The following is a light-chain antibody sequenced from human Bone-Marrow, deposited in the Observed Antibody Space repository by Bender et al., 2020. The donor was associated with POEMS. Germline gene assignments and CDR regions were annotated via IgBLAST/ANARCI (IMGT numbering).Light chain of an antibody. Sequence: SYEVTQPPSLSVSPGQTATITCSGDKLEDKYACWYQQKPGQSPVLVMYEETKRPSGIPERFSGSKSGNTATLTISGTQAMDEADYYCQAWDRGTVVFGGGTKLTVL. CDR1: KLEDKY. J-gene: IGLJ2*01. CDR3: QAWDRGTVV. CDR2: EET. V-gene: IGLV3-1*01.